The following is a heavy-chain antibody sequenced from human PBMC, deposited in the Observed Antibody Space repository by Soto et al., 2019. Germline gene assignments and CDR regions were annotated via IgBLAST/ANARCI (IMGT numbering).Heavy chain of an antibody. CDR2: IYYSGST. J-gene: IGHJ4*02. V-gene: IGHV4-59*08. CDR3: ARDYGGYSGSFDY. CDR1: GGSISSYY. Sequence: QVQLQESGPGLVKPSETLSLTCTVSGGSISSYYWSWIRQPPGKGLEWIGYIYYSGSTNYNPSLKRRVPISVDTTKNTFSLKLSSVTAADTAVYYCARDYGGYSGSFDYWGQGTLVTVSS. D-gene: IGHD4-17*01.